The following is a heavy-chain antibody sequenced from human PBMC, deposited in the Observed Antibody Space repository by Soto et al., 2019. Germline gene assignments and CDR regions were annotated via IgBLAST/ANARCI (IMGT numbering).Heavy chain of an antibody. CDR1: GFTFSNNA. J-gene: IGHJ6*02. V-gene: IGHV3-30-3*01. CDR2: ISYDGSNK. D-gene: IGHD1-1*01. Sequence: QVQLVESGGGVVQPGRSLRLSCAASGFTFSNNAMDWDRQAPGKGLEWVAVISYDGSNKYIAESVKGRFTISTDNSKNTLLPQMNSLRAEDTAVYYCARGTTTSAFSAMDVWGQGITVTVPS. CDR3: ARGTTTSAFSAMDV.